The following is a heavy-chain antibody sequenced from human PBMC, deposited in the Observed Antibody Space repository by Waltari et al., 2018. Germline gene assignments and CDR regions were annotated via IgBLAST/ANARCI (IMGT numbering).Heavy chain of an antibody. CDR1: GFTFSSYS. J-gene: IGHJ4*02. Sequence: EVQLVESGGGLVKPGGSLRLSCAASGFTFSSYSINWVRQAPGKGLEWVSSISSSSSYIYYADSVKGRFTISRDNAKNSLYLQMNSLRAEDTAVYYCARGYSGSYCLDYWGQGTLVTVSS. V-gene: IGHV3-21*03. D-gene: IGHD1-26*01. CDR2: ISSSSSYI. CDR3: ARGYSGSYCLDY.